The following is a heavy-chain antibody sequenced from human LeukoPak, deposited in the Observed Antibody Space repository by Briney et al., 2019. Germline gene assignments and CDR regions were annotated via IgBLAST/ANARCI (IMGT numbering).Heavy chain of an antibody. CDR3: ARDGGVEIPYYYYHMDV. Sequence: GASVKVSCKASGYTFTGYYMHWVRQAPGQGLEWMGWINPNSGGTNYAQKFQGRVTMTRDTSISTAYMELSRLRSDDTAVYYCARDGGVEIPYYYYHMDVWGKGTTVTVSS. J-gene: IGHJ6*03. CDR2: INPNSGGT. D-gene: IGHD2-21*01. V-gene: IGHV1-2*02. CDR1: GYTFTGYY.